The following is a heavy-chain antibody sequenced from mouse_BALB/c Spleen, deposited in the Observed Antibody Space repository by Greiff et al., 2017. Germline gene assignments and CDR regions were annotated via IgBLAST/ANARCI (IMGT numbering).Heavy chain of an antibody. V-gene: IGHV1-5*01. D-gene: IGHD2-14*01. CDR2: IYPGNSDT. Sequence: EVQLQQSGTVLARPGASVKMSCKASGYTFTSYWMHWVKQRPGQGLEWIGAIYPGNSDTSYNQKFKGKAKLTAVTSTSTAYMELSSLTNEDSAVYYCTRAYYRPAIYAMDYWGQGTSVTVSS. J-gene: IGHJ4*01. CDR1: GYTFTSYW. CDR3: TRAYYRPAIYAMDY.